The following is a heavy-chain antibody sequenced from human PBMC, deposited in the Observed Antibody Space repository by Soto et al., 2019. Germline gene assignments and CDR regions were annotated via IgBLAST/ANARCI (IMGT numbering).Heavy chain of an antibody. J-gene: IGHJ4*02. V-gene: IGHV3-23*01. CDR2: ISGSGGST. D-gene: IGHD2-2*01. Sequence: GGSLRLSCAASGFTFSSYAMSWVRQAPGKGLEWVSAISGSGGSTYYADSVKGRFTISRDNSKNTLYLQMNSLRAEDTAVYYCARETLGYCSSTSCLGAKAFDYWGQGTLVTVSS. CDR1: GFTFSSYA. CDR3: ARETLGYCSSTSCLGAKAFDY.